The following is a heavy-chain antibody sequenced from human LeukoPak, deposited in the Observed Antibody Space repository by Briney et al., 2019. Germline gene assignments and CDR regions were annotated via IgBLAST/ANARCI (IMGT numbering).Heavy chain of an antibody. CDR1: GYTFTSYG. CDR2: ISAYNGNT. D-gene: IGHD6-13*01. Sequence: GASVKVSCKASGYTFTSYGISWVRQAPGQGLEWMGWISAYNGNTNYAQKLQGRVTMTADTSTSTAYMELRSLRSDDTAVYYCARTPSTSETAAGSFDYWAQGTLVTVSS. CDR3: ARTPSTSETAAGSFDY. V-gene: IGHV1-18*01. J-gene: IGHJ4*02.